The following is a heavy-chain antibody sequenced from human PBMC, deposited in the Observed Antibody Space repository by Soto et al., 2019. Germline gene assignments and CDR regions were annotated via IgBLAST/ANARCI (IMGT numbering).Heavy chain of an antibody. J-gene: IGHJ4*02. Sequence: GGSLRLSCAASGFSFPDYGIHWVRQAPGKGLEWVAVISSDGRDQYYSGSVKGRFTISRDDSRNTLYLQMNSLRADDTALYYCTRGGDPYFDDWGQGTLVTVSS. V-gene: IGHV3-30*03. D-gene: IGHD2-21*02. CDR3: TRGGDPYFDD. CDR1: GFSFPDYG. CDR2: ISSDGRDQ.